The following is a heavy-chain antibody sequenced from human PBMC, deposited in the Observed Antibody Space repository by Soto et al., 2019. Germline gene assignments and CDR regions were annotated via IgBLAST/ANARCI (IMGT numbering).Heavy chain of an antibody. D-gene: IGHD1-26*01. CDR3: ASGEPPPDLYARPDWFDP. Sequence: SETLSLTCTVSGGSISSSSYYWGWIRQPPGKGLEWIGSINSSGSTYYNPSLKRRVTISVDRSKNQFSLKLSSVTAADPAVYYCASGEPPPDLYARPDWFDPWGQGTLVTVSS. CDR2: INSSGST. J-gene: IGHJ5*02. V-gene: IGHV4-39*01. CDR1: GGSISSSSYY.